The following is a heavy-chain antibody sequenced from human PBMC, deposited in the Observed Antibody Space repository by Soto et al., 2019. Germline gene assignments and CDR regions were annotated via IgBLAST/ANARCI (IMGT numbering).Heavy chain of an antibody. D-gene: IGHD3-16*01. CDR3: ARHLGYYYYYYMHV. J-gene: IGHJ6*03. V-gene: IGHV4-39*01. Sequence: QLQLQESGPGLVKPSETLSLTCTVSGGSISSSSYYWGWIRQPPGKGLEWIGSIYYSGSTYYNPSLKSRVTISVDTSKNQFSLKLSSVTAADTAVYYCARHLGYYYYYYMHVWGKGTTVTVSS. CDR2: IYYSGST. CDR1: GGSISSSSYY.